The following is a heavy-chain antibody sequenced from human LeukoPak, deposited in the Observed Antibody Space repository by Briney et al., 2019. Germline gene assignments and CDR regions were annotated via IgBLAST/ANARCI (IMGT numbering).Heavy chain of an antibody. CDR1: GFTFSNAW. Sequence: PGGSLRLSCAASGFTFSNAWMNWVRQAPGKGLEWVSYITSSSNTMYYADSVKGRFTISRDNAKNSLYLQMNSLRAEDTAVYYCARKSGSSGYPFDYWGQGTLVTVSS. J-gene: IGHJ4*02. CDR3: ARKSGSSGYPFDY. V-gene: IGHV3-48*01. D-gene: IGHD3-22*01. CDR2: ITSSSNTM.